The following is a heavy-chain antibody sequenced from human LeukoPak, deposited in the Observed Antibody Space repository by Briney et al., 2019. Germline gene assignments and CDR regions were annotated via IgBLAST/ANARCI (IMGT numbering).Heavy chain of an antibody. CDR3: ATYDAKGYYYYYMDV. CDR1: GGSISSSSYY. D-gene: IGHD3-3*01. J-gene: IGHJ6*03. Sequence: SETLSLTCTVSGGSISSSSYYWGWIRQPPGKGLEWIGSIYYSGSTYYNPSLKSRVTISVDTSKSQFSLKLSSVTAADTAVYYCATYDAKGYYYYYMDVWGKGTTVTVSS. V-gene: IGHV4-39*01. CDR2: IYYSGST.